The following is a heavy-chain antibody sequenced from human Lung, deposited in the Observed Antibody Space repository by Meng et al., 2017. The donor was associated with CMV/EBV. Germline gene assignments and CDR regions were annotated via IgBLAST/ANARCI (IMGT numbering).Heavy chain of an antibody. CDR2: VYYSGTT. CDR1: GGSFSSYY. Sequence: SXTXSLTCTIPGGSFSSYYCSWIRQSPGKGLEWIGYVYYSGTTNYNPSFKGRIYISIDTSKNQFSLELSSVTAADTAVYYCARGNYYYGLDVWGQGTMVTVSS. V-gene: IGHV4-59*01. J-gene: IGHJ6*02. CDR3: ARGNYYYGLDV.